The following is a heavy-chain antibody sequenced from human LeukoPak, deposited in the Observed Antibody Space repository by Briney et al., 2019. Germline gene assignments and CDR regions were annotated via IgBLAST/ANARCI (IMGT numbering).Heavy chain of an antibody. J-gene: IGHJ4*02. CDR1: GFTFSSYA. D-gene: IGHD3-10*01. CDR2: ISSSSTTI. Sequence: GGALRLSCAASGFTFSSYAMHWVRQAPGKGLEWVSYISSSSTTIYYADSVKGRFTISRDNAKNSLYLQMNSLRAEDTAVYYCARDRVRVVEINYFDYWGQGTLVTVSS. V-gene: IGHV3-48*04. CDR3: ARDRVRVVEINYFDY.